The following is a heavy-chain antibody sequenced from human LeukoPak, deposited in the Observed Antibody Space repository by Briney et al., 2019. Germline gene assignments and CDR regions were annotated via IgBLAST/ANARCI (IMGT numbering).Heavy chain of an antibody. V-gene: IGHV1-2*06. CDR1: GYTFTGYY. CDR2: INPNNGDT. J-gene: IGHJ4*02. D-gene: IGHD1-26*01. CDR3: VREITRATTYFDS. Sequence: GASVNVSCKASGYTFTGYYIHWVRQAPGQGLEWMGRINPNNGDTNYAQKFPGRVTLTRDTSIGTAYMELSGLRSDDTAMYYCVREITRATTYFDSWGQGTLVTVSS.